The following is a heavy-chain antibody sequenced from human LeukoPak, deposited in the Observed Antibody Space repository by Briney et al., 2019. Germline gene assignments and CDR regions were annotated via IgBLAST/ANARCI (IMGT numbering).Heavy chain of an antibody. V-gene: IGHV4-4*02. CDR2: VNLQGST. CDR1: GGSITITNY. CDR3: AREGGPYRPLDY. J-gene: IGHJ4*02. Sequence: AETLSLTCGVSGGSITITNYWTWVRQPPGKGLEWIGEVNLQGSTNYNPSLMGRVAISVDTSENHISLQLTSVTAADTAVYYCAREGGPYRPLDYSGQGTLVTVSS.